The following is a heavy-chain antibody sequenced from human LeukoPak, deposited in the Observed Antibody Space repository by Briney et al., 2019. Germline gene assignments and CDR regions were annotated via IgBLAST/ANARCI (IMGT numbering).Heavy chain of an antibody. CDR1: GFTFSSYG. Sequence: GGSLRLSCAASGFTFSSYGMSWVRQAPGKGLEWVSAITGSGGTTYYADSVKGRFTISRDNSKNTLYMQMNSLRAGDTAVYYCARVLGGSGSYSYFDYWGQGTLVTVSS. CDR3: ARVLGGSGSYSYFDY. V-gene: IGHV3-23*01. D-gene: IGHD3-10*01. CDR2: ITGSGGTT. J-gene: IGHJ4*02.